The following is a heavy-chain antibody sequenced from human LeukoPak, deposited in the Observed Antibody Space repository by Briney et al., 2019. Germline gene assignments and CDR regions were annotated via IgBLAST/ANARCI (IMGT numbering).Heavy chain of an antibody. D-gene: IGHD3-22*01. V-gene: IGHV3-33*01. Sequence: PGRSLRLSCAASGFTFSSYGMHWGRQAPGKGLERVAVLWYDGSNKYYADSVKGRFTISRDNSKNTLYLQMNSLRAEDTAVYYCARDVIDEGAFDIWGQGTMVTVSS. CDR1: GFTFSSYG. J-gene: IGHJ3*02. CDR3: ARDVIDEGAFDI. CDR2: LWYDGSNK.